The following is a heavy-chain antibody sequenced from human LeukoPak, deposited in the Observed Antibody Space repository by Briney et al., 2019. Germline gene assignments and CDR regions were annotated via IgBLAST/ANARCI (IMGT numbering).Heavy chain of an antibody. V-gene: IGHV1-18*01. J-gene: IGHJ5*02. CDR3: ARVSLEWLSGDWFDP. CDR1: GYTFTSYG. Sequence: ASVKVSCKASGYTFTSYGISWVRQAPGQGLEWMGWISAYNGNTNYAQKLQGRVTMTTDTSTSTAYMELRSLRSDDTAVYYCARVSLEWLSGDWFDPWGQGTLVTVSS. D-gene: IGHD3-3*01. CDR2: ISAYNGNT.